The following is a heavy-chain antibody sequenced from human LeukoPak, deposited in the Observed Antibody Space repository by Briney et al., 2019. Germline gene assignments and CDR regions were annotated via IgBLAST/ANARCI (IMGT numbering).Heavy chain of an antibody. D-gene: IGHD1-26*01. CDR1: RFTFSSYW. CDR2: IKQDGSEK. V-gene: IGHV3-7*03. J-gene: IGHJ4*02. CDR3: ARSQTGGTFDY. Sequence: GGSLRLSCAASRFTFSSYWMSWVRQAPGKGLEWVANIKQDGSEKYYVDSVKGRFTISRDNAKNSLYLQLNSLRAEDTAVYYCARSQTGGTFDYWGQGALVTVSS.